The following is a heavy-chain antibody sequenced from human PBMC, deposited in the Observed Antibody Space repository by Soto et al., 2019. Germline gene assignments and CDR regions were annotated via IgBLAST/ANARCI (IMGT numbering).Heavy chain of an antibody. V-gene: IGHV4-31*03. Sequence: SETLSLTCTVSGGSISSGGYYWSWIRQHPGKGLEWIGYIYYSGSTYYNPSLKSRVTISVDTSKNQFSLKLSSVTAADTAVYYCAEGGELSPFDYWGQGTLVTVSS. CDR2: IYYSGST. CDR1: GGSISSGGYY. J-gene: IGHJ4*02. D-gene: IGHD3-16*02. CDR3: AEGGELSPFDY.